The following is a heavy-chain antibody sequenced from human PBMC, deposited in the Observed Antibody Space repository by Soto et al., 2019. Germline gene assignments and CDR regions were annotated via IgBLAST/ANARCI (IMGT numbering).Heavy chain of an antibody. CDR2: IWYDVSNK. V-gene: IGHV3-33*01. J-gene: IGHJ4*02. Sequence: SLRLSCAASGFTFSNFGMHWVRQAPGKGLEWVAVIWYDVSNKYYADSVKGRFTISRDNSKNTLYLQMNSLRAEDTAVYYCARESVAVAGTDFENWGQGTLVTVS. D-gene: IGHD6-19*01. CDR3: ARESVAVAGTDFEN. CDR1: GFTFSNFG.